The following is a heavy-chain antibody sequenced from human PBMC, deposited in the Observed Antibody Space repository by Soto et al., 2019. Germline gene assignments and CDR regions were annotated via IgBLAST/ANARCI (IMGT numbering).Heavy chain of an antibody. CDR1: GYTFNSYV. D-gene: IGHD3-10*01. J-gene: IGHJ4*02. V-gene: IGHV1-18*01. CDR2: ISAYNGNT. Sequence: QVQLVQSGAEVKKPGASVKVSCKASGYTFNSYVISWVRQAPGQGLEWMGWISAYNGNTNYAQKFQGRVTITTDTSTSTAYMELRSLGSDDTAVYYCASGWLVEFVHQFDYWGQGTLVTVSS. CDR3: ASGWLVEFVHQFDY.